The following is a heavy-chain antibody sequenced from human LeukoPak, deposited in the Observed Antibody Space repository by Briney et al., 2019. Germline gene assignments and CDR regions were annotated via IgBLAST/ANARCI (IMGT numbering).Heavy chain of an antibody. D-gene: IGHD6-25*01. Sequence: SETLSLTCTVSDGSLSSYYWSGIRQPAGKGLEWIGRIYTSGSTSYNPSLKSRVTMSVDTSKKQFSLKLSSVTAADTAVYYCARDTISGHFDYWGQGTLVTVSS. CDR3: ARDTISGHFDY. CDR2: IYTSGST. J-gene: IGHJ4*02. V-gene: IGHV4-4*07. CDR1: DGSLSSYY.